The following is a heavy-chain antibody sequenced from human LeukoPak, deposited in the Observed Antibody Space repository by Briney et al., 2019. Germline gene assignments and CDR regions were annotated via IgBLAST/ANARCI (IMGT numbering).Heavy chain of an antibody. CDR3: AKGLHGGVGYGVDV. CDR1: GFTFSNYA. V-gene: IGHV3-23*01. J-gene: IGHJ6*02. CDR2: ISGTGGRT. D-gene: IGHD3-16*01. Sequence: GGSLRLSCTASGFTFSNYAMTWVRQAPGKGLEWVSSISGTGGRTYSADSVKGRFTISRDNSKNTLYLQMKNLRVEHTAVYYCAKGLHGGVGYGVDVWGQGTTVSVSS.